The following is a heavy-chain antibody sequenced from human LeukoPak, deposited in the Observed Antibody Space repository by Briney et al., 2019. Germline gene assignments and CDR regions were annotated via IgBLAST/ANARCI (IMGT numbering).Heavy chain of an antibody. CDR2: IYYTGST. D-gene: IGHD4-17*01. Sequence: SQTLSLTCTVSGDSISSGGYFWSWIRQHPGKGLEWIGYIYYTGSTYYNPSLKSRVTISVDTSKNQFSLKLSSVTAADTAVYYCARDSVITVTPGAFDIWGQGTMVTVSS. J-gene: IGHJ3*02. V-gene: IGHV4-31*03. CDR3: ARDSVITVTPGAFDI. CDR1: GDSISSGGYF.